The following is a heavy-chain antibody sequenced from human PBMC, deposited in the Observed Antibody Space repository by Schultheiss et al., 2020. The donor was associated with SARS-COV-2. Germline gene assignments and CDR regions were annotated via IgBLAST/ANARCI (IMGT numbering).Heavy chain of an antibody. V-gene: IGHV3-9*01. D-gene: IGHD6-19*01. Sequence: GGSLRLSCAASGFTFDDYAMHWVRQAPGKGLEWVSGISWNSGSIGYADSVKGRFTISRDNAKNSLYLQMNSLRAEDTAVYYCARVVAGTGWFDPWGQGTLVTVSS. CDR3: ARVVAGTGWFDP. CDR2: ISWNSGSI. J-gene: IGHJ5*02. CDR1: GFTFDDYA.